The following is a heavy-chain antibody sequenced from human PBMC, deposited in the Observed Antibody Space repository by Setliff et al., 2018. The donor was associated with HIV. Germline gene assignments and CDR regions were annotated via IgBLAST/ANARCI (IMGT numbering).Heavy chain of an antibody. D-gene: IGHD6-25*01. CDR1: GFTFSNYR. V-gene: IGHV3-48*04. J-gene: IGHJ5*02. CDR2: ISSSGSTI. Sequence: GGSLRLSCAASGFTFSNYRMNWVRQAPGKGLEWVSYISSSGSTIYYADSVKGRFTISRDNAKNSLYLQMNSLRAEDTAVYYCAREIRGSGGWFDPWGQGTLVTVSS. CDR3: AREIRGSGGWFDP.